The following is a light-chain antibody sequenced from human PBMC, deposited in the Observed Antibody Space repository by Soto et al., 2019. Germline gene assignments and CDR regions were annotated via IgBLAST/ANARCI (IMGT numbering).Light chain of an antibody. Sequence: DIQMTQSPSAMSASVGDRVTITCRASQGIRNYLDWFQQKPGKVPKRLIYDASSLQSGVPSRFSGSGSGTEFTLTITNLQPEYFATYSCLQESSYPPSFGGGTKVEIK. CDR3: LQESSYPPS. CDR1: QGIRNY. V-gene: IGKV1-17*03. CDR2: DAS. J-gene: IGKJ4*01.